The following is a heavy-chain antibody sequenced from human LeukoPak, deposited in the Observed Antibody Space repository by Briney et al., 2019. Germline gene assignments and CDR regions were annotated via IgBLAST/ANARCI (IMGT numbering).Heavy chain of an antibody. J-gene: IGHJ5*02. V-gene: IGHV4-39*01. D-gene: IGHD4-23*01. CDR2: IYYSGST. Sequence: PSETLSLTCTVSGGSISSSSYYWGWIRQPPGKGLEWIGSIYYSGSTYYNPSLKSRVTISVDTSKNQFSLKLSSVTAADTAVYYCARGLTTVAMYNWFDPWGQGTLVTVSS. CDR1: GGSISSSSYY. CDR3: ARGLTTVAMYNWFDP.